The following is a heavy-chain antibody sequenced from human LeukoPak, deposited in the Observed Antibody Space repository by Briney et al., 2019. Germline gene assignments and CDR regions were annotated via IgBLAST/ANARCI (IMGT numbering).Heavy chain of an antibody. J-gene: IGHJ4*02. CDR3: ARAPTMVVTNLDY. Sequence: SVKVSCKASGGTFSSYAISWVRQAPGQGLEWMGGIIPIFGTANYAQKFQGRVTITADESTSTAYMELSSLRSDDTAVYYCARAPTMVVTNLDYWGQGTLVTVSS. D-gene: IGHD4/OR15-4a*01. CDR1: GGTFSSYA. V-gene: IGHV1-69*13. CDR2: IIPIFGTA.